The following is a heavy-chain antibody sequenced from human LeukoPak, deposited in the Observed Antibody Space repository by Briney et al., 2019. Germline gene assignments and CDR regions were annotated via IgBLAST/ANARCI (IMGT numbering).Heavy chain of an antibody. V-gene: IGHV4-4*02. CDR3: ASLARYSYGPTTYYFDY. Sequence: SETLSLTCAVSGGSISSSNWWSWVRQPPGKGLEWIGEIYHGGSTNYNPSLKSRVTISVDKSKNQFSLKLSSVTAAGTAVYYCASLARYSYGPTTYYFDYWGQGTLVTVSS. CDR2: IYHGGST. J-gene: IGHJ4*02. D-gene: IGHD5-18*01. CDR1: GGSISSSNW.